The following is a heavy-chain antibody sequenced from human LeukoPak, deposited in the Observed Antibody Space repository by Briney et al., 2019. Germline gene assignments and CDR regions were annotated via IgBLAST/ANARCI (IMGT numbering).Heavy chain of an antibody. CDR1: GFTFSSYV. Sequence: GGSLRLSCAASGFTFSSYVMNWVRLAPGKGLEWVSGISDRGGSTYYADSVKGRFTISRDNSKNTLFLQMNSLRAEDTAVYYCAKDQGIPLWALGTFDIWGQGTMVTVSS. J-gene: IGHJ3*02. D-gene: IGHD5-18*01. V-gene: IGHV3-23*01. CDR2: ISDRGGST. CDR3: AKDQGIPLWALGTFDI.